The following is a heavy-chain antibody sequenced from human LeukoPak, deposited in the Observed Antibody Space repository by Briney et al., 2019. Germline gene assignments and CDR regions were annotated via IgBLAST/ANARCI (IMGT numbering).Heavy chain of an antibody. CDR2: IIPIFGTA. J-gene: IGHJ6*03. D-gene: IGHD6-6*01. CDR1: GGTFSSYA. CDR3: ARDWGDSSSLLSHYYYMDV. V-gene: IGHV1-69*13. Sequence: ASVKVSCKASGGTFSSYAISWVRQAPGQGLEWMGGIIPIFGTANYAQKFQGRVTITADESTSTAYMELCSLRSEDTAVYYCARDWGDSSSLLSHYYYMDVWGKGTTVAVSS.